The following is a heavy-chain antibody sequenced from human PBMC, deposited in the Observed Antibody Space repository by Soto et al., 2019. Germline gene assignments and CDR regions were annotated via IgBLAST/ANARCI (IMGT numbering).Heavy chain of an antibody. Sequence: QLRLQESGPGLVKPSETLSLTCSVSGDSISSTHFYWGWVRQPPGKGLEWLGYIFSTGSTYYNPSRYGRVLIYVDTSKNEFSLRLSSVTAAEAAAYYCLVWLGELINYNLMIVLGQGTTVHVSS. CDR1: GDSISSTHFY. D-gene: IGHD3-16*01. CDR3: LVWLGELINYNLMIV. CDR2: IFSTGST. J-gene: IGHJ6*02. V-gene: IGHV4-39*01.